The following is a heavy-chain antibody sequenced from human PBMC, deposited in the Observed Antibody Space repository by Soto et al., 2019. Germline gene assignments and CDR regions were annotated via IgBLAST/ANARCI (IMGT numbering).Heavy chain of an antibody. J-gene: IGHJ4*02. Sequence: EVQLLESGGGLVQPGGSLRLSCAASGFTFSSYGINWVRQAPGKGLEWVSGISGSGDSTHYADSVKGRFTISRDNSKNTLYLQMNSLRAEDTAVYYCAKQVPYSNSWYEIDHWGQGTLVTVSS. CDR1: GFTFSSYG. D-gene: IGHD6-13*01. CDR2: ISGSGDST. CDR3: AKQVPYSNSWYEIDH. V-gene: IGHV3-23*01.